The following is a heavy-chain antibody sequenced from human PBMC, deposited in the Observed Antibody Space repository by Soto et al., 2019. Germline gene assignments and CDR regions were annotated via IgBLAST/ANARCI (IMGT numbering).Heavy chain of an antibody. CDR2: IIAKNGNA. J-gene: IGHJ3*02. Sequence: ASVKVSCKASGGGNLRDCRTTWARRAPGQGLEWMGWIIAKNGNANYAQKLQGRVTMTTDTSTSTAYMELRSLRSDDTAVYYCALIPDYDFWSGPDAFDIWGQGTMVTVSS. V-gene: IGHV1-18*04. CDR3: ALIPDYDFWSGPDAFDI. CDR1: GGGNLRDCR. D-gene: IGHD3-3*01.